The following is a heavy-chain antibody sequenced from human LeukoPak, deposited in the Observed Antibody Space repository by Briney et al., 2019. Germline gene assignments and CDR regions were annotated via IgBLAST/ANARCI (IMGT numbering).Heavy chain of an antibody. CDR2: ISSNGGST. J-gene: IGHJ1*01. CDR3: ARGGRRIAAGPVGYFQH. D-gene: IGHD6-6*01. CDR1: GFTFSSYA. Sequence: GGSLRLSCAASGFTFSSYAMHWVRQAPGKGLEYVSAISSNGGSTYYANSVKGRFTISRDNSKNTLYLQMGSLRAEDMAVYYCARGGRRIAAGPVGYFQHWGQGTLVTVSS. V-gene: IGHV3-64*01.